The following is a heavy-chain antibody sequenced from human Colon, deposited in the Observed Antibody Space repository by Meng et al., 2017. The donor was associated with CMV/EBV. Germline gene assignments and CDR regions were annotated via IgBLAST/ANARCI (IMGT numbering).Heavy chain of an antibody. V-gene: IGHV4-38-2*02. J-gene: IGHJ4*02. CDR1: GSSIISAYC. CDR2: IYGIGKT. Sequence: LRLSCDVSGSSIISAYCWGWIRQPPGKGREWIGSIYGIGKTYYNPSLKSRVSISVTTSNNDFSLTLSSVSAADTAVYYCVRDRGYNYANFDSWGQGTLVTVSS. CDR3: VRDRGYNYANFDS. D-gene: IGHD5-18*01.